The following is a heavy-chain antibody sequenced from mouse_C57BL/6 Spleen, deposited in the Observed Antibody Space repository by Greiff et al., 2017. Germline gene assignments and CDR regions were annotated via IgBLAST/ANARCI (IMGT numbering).Heavy chain of an antibody. CDR3: AEGMGPHYAMDY. V-gene: IGHV14-3*01. CDR2: IDPANGNT. J-gene: IGHJ4*01. D-gene: IGHD2-10*02. Sequence: DVQLQESVAELVRPGASVKLSCTASGFNIKNTYMPWVKQRPEQGLEWIGRIDPANGNTKYAPKFQGKATITADTSSNTAYLQLSSLTSEDTAIYYCAEGMGPHYAMDYWGQGTSVTVSS. CDR1: GFNIKNTY.